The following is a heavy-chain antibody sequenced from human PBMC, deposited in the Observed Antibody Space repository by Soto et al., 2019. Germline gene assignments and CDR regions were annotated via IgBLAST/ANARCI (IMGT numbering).Heavy chain of an antibody. D-gene: IGHD2-15*01. CDR1: GFTFTSSA. Sequence: GASVKVSCKASGFTFTSSAVQWVRQARGQRLEWIGWIVVGSGNTNYAQKFQERVTITRDMSTSTAYMELSSLRSEDTAVYYCATPGGKPPHRYYYYGMDVWGQGTTVTVSS. CDR2: IVVGSGNT. CDR3: ATPGGKPPHRYYYYGMDV. V-gene: IGHV1-58*01. J-gene: IGHJ6*02.